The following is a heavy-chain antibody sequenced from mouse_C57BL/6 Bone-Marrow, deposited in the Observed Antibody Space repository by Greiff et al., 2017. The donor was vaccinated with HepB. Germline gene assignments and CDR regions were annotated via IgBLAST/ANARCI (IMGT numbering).Heavy chain of an antibody. CDR2: IYPGSGST. CDR3: ARRAITTVVPYFDY. CDR1: GYTFTSYW. V-gene: IGHV1-55*01. J-gene: IGHJ2*01. D-gene: IGHD1-1*01. Sequence: VKLQQPGAELVKPGASVKMSCKASGYTFTSYWITWVKQRPGQGLEWIGDIYPGSGSTNYNEKFKSKATLTVDTSSSTAYMQLSSLTSEDSAVYYCARRAITTVVPYFDYWGQGTTLTVSS.